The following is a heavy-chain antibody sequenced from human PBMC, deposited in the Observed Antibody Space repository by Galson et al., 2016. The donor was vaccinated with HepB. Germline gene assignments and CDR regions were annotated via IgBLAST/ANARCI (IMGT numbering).Heavy chain of an antibody. CDR1: GLTFSNYA. V-gene: IGHV3-23*01. CDR3: AKGGGSTWDISPHFVDP. Sequence: SLRLSCAASGLTFSNYAMTWVRQAPGKGLEWVSSISGDTTTTYYADSVKGRFTISRDNSKNTFYLQMNSLRAEDTASYYCAKGGGSTWDISPHFVDPWGQGTLVTVSA. CDR2: ISGDTTTT. J-gene: IGHJ5*02. D-gene: IGHD6-6*01.